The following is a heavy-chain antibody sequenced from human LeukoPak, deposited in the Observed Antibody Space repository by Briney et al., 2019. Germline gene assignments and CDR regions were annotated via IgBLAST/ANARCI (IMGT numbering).Heavy chain of an antibody. J-gene: IGHJ3*02. CDR2: IYPGDSDT. CDR1: GYSFTSYW. CDR3: ARRSSSWYDAFDI. D-gene: IGHD6-13*01. Sequence: GESLKISCKGSGYSFTSYWIGWVRQLPGKGLEWMGIIYPGDSDTRYSPSFQGQVTISADKSISTAYLQWSSLKASDTAMYYCARRSSSWYDAFDIWGQGTMVTVSS. V-gene: IGHV5-51*01.